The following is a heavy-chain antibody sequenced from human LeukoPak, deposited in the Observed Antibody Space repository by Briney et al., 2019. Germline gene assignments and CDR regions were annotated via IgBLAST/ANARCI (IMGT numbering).Heavy chain of an antibody. D-gene: IGHD6-19*01. CDR2: IYYSGST. CDR3: ARSHIAVAGTLDY. CDR1: GGSISSYY. V-gene: IGHV4-59*01. Sequence: LETLSLTCTVSGGSISSYYWSWIRQPPGKGLEWIGYIYYSGSTNYNPSLKSRVTISVDTSKNQFSLKLSSVTAADTAVYYCARSHIAVAGTLDYWGQGTLVTVSS. J-gene: IGHJ4*02.